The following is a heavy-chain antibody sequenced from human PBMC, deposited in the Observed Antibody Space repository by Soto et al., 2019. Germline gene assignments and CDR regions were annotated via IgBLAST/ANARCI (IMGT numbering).Heavy chain of an antibody. CDR3: ARDSDSSGYYSFDY. J-gene: IGHJ4*02. V-gene: IGHV4-38-2*02. Sequence: PSETLSPTCAVSGYSIRSGYYWGWIRQPPGKGLEWIGRIYHSGSTYYTPSLQSRVTISVDTSKNQYSLKLSSVTAADTAVYYCARDSDSSGYYSFDYGGQGTLVTVSS. CDR2: IYHSGST. CDR1: GYSIRSGYY. D-gene: IGHD3-22*01.